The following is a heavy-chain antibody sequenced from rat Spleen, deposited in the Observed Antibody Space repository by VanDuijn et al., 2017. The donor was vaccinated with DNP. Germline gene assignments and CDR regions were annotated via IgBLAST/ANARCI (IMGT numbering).Heavy chain of an antibody. CDR1: GFTFSDYN. J-gene: IGHJ3*01. V-gene: IGHV5-7*01. CDR2: IIYDGRST. CDR3: ATHVDGRTFAY. D-gene: IGHD5-1*01. Sequence: EVQLVESGGGLVQPGRSLKLSCAASGFTFSDYNLAWVRQTPKKGLEWVATIIYDGRSTYYGDSVKGRFTISRENAKSTLYFQMDSLRSEDTANYYCATHVDGRTFAYWGQGTLVTVSS.